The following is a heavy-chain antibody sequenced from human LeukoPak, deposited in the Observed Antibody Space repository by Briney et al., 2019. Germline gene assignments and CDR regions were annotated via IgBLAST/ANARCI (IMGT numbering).Heavy chain of an antibody. Sequence: GGSLRLSCAASGFTFDDYAMHWVRQAPGKGLEWVSLISGDGGSTYYADSVKGRFTISRDNSKNSLYLQVNSLRTEDTALYYCAKELTYYYDSSGYYNYFDYWGQGTLVTVSP. CDR2: ISGDGGST. J-gene: IGHJ4*02. D-gene: IGHD3-22*01. CDR3: AKELTYYYDSSGYYNYFDY. V-gene: IGHV3-43*02. CDR1: GFTFDDYA.